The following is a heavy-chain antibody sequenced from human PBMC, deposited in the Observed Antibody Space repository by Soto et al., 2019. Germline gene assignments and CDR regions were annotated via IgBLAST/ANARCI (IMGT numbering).Heavy chain of an antibody. Sequence: PSETLYLTCTVSGGSISNGDYYWSWIRQPQGKGLEWIGYIYYSGSTYYNPSLKSRVTISVDTSKNQFSLKLSSVTAADTAVYYCARTPMGLDSVSSGEFDYWGQGTLVTVS. V-gene: IGHV4-30-4*01. D-gene: IGHD1-26*01. CDR2: IYYSGST. J-gene: IGHJ4*02. CDR3: ARTPMGLDSVSSGEFDY. CDR1: GGSISNGDYY.